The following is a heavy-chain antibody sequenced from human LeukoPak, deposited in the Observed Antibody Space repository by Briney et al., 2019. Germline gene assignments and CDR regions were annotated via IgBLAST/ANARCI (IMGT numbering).Heavy chain of an antibody. J-gene: IGHJ5*02. D-gene: IGHD4-17*01. CDR1: GFTFSSYA. V-gene: IGHV3-30*04. CDR3: ARDDYGDYAPWFDP. Sequence: GGSLRLSCAASGFTFSSYAMHWVRQAPGKGLEWVAVISYDGSNKYYADSVKGRFTISRDNSKNTLYLQMNSLRAEDTAVYYCARDDYGDYAPWFDPWGQGTLVTVSS. CDR2: ISYDGSNK.